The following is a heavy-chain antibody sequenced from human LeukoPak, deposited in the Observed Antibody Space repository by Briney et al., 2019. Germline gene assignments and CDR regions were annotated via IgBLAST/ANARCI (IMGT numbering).Heavy chain of an antibody. V-gene: IGHV3-48*01. CDR2: ITSSSSTI. Sequence: GSLRLSCAASGXTFSSYSMNWVRQAPGKGLEWVSYITSSSSTIYYADSVKGRFTISRDNAKNSLYLQMSSLRAEDTAVYYCARDRPGVPLGYWGQGTLVTVSS. D-gene: IGHD3-16*01. CDR3: ARDRPGVPLGY. J-gene: IGHJ4*02. CDR1: GXTFSSYS.